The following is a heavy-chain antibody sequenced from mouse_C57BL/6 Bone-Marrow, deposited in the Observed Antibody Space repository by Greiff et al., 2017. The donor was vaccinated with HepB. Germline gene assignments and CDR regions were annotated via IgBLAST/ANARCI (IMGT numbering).Heavy chain of an antibody. CDR2: IDPENGDT. V-gene: IGHV14-4*01. Sequence: VHVKQSGAELVRPGASVKLSCTASGFNIKDDYMHWVKQRPEQGLEWIGWIDPENGDTEYASKFQGKATITADTSSNTAYLQLSSLTSEDTAVYYCTTDPLAMDYWGQGTSVTVSS. J-gene: IGHJ4*01. CDR3: TTDPLAMDY. CDR1: GFNIKDDY. D-gene: IGHD6-1*01.